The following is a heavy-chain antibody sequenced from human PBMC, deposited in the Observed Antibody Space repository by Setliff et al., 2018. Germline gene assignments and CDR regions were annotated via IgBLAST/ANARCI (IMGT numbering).Heavy chain of an antibody. D-gene: IGHD5-18*01. J-gene: IGHJ4*02. CDR1: GGSSSSHY. Sequence: SETLSLTCTVSGGSSSSHYWSWIRQPPGKGLEWIGYIHYSGTTNYNPSLKSRVTLSLDTAKNQFSLELRAVTAADTALYYCARLPPLHTPMALTFDYWGQGILVTVSS. CDR2: IHYSGTT. V-gene: IGHV4-59*11. CDR3: ARLPPLHTPMALTFDY.